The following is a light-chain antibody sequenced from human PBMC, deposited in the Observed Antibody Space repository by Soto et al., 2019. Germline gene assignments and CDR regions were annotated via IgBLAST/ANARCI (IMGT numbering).Light chain of an antibody. CDR2: GAS. CDR1: QSIEYT. CDR3: QQHNNWPFA. Sequence: IVMTQSPATLSLSPGERATLSCRASQSIEYTLAWYQQKPGQAPRLLIYGASTRATGIPVRFSGSGSGTEFTLTINGLQSEDSAVYYCQQHNNWPFAFGPGTKVEI. J-gene: IGKJ3*01. V-gene: IGKV3-15*01.